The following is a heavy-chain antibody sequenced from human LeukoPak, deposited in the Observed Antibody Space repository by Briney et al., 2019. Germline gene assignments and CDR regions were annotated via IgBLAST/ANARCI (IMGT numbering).Heavy chain of an antibody. J-gene: IGHJ6*02. CDR2: INPSGGST. V-gene: IGHV1-46*01. CDR1: GYTFTSYY. Sequence: ASVKVPCKASGYTFTSYYMHWVRQAPGQGLEWMGIINPSGGSTSYAQKFQGRVTMTRDTSTSTVYMELSSLRSEDTAVYYCARGRRLLWFGEFPYYYGIDVWGQGTTVTVSS. D-gene: IGHD3-10*01. CDR3: ARGRRLLWFGEFPYYYGIDV.